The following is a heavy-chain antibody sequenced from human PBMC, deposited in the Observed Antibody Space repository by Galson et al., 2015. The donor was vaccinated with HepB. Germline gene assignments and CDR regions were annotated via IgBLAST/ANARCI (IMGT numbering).Heavy chain of an antibody. D-gene: IGHD3-10*01. CDR2: VTGSGGGT. CDR1: EFTFNTCA. J-gene: IGHJ4*02. CDR3: AKGPHTNYYYYFDS. Sequence: SLRLSCAASEFTFNTCAISWVRQAPGKGLEWVSTVTGSGGGTYYADSVKGRFTISRDNSKNTLYLQMSSLRAEDTAIYYCAKGPHTNYYYYFDSWGQGTLVTVSS. V-gene: IGHV3-23*01.